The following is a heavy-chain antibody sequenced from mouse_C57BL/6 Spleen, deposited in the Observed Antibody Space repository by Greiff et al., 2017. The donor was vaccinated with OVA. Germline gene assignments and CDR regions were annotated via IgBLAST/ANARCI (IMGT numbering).Heavy chain of an antibody. V-gene: IGHV5-9*01. CDR3: ARQVDYDYRYFDV. Sequence: EVNVVESGGGLVKPGGSLKLSCAASGFTFSSYTMSWVRQTPEKRLEWVATISGGGGNTYYPDSVKGRFTISRDNAKNTLYLQMSSLRSEDTALYYCARQVDYDYRYFDVWGTGTTVTVSS. D-gene: IGHD2-4*01. J-gene: IGHJ1*03. CDR1: GFTFSSYT. CDR2: ISGGGGNT.